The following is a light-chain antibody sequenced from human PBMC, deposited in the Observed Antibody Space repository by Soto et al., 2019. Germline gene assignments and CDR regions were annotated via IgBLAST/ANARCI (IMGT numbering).Light chain of an antibody. CDR3: QQYNNWPFT. CDR1: QSVSSN. V-gene: IGKV3-15*01. J-gene: IGKJ4*01. CDR2: DAS. Sequence: EVVMTQSPATLSVSPGERATLSCRASQSVSSNLAWYQQKPGQAPRLFIYDASTRATSVPARFSGSGSGTGFTLTISSLQSEDFAVYYCQQYNNWPFTFGGGTKVDIK.